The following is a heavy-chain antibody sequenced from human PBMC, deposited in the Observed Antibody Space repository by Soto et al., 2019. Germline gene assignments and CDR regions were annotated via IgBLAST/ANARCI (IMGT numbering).Heavy chain of an antibody. CDR2: IIPIFGTA. Sequence: QVQLVQSGAEVKKPGSSVKVSCKASGGTFSSYAISWVRQAPGQGLEWMGGIIPIFGTANYAQKFQGRVTITADESPRTAYMGLSSLRSEDTAVYYCATGVLRWQGYYFDYWGQGTLVTVSS. CDR1: GGTFSSYA. D-gene: IGHD4-17*01. J-gene: IGHJ4*02. V-gene: IGHV1-69*12. CDR3: ATGVLRWQGYYFDY.